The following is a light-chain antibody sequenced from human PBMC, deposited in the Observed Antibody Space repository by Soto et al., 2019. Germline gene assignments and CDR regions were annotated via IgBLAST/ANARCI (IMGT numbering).Light chain of an antibody. V-gene: IGLV2-11*01. CDR2: DVG. CDR3: CSFAGGSTHVL. CDR1: NSDVGAYNY. J-gene: IGLJ2*01. Sequence: QSVLTQPRSVSGSPGQSVTISCAGTNSDVGAYNYVSWYQQHPGKAPKVMIYDVGKRPSGVPDRFSGSKSGNTASLTISGLQAEDEADYYCCSFAGGSTHVLFGGGTKVTVL.